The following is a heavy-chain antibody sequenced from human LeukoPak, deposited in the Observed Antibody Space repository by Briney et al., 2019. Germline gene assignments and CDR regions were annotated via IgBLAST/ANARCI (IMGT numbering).Heavy chain of an antibody. J-gene: IGHJ4*02. CDR3: ARGSYSEYYFDY. V-gene: IGHV3-66*01. CDR1: GFTVSSNY. CDR2: IYSGGSI. Sequence: GGSLRLSCAASGFTVSSNYMNWVRQAPGKGLEWVSVIYSGGSIYYADSVKGRFTITRDNSKNTLYLQMNSLRAEDTAVYYCARGSYSEYYFDYWGQGTLVTVSS. D-gene: IGHD3-22*01.